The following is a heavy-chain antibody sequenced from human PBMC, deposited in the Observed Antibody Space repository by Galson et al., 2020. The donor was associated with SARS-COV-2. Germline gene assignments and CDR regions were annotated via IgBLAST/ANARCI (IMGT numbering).Heavy chain of an antibody. CDR3: ARAGWRSSVDSHYFDY. D-gene: IGHD6-19*01. CDR1: GGSFSNFY. J-gene: IGHJ4*02. Sequence: ASETLSLTCTVSGGSFSNFYWSWIRQPAGKGLDWLGRIYTTGSTDYNPSPKSRVTISIDTSKRQFSLNVTSVTAADTAVYYCARAGWRSSVDSHYFDYWGQGGLVTVSS. V-gene: IGHV4-4*07. CDR2: IYTTGST.